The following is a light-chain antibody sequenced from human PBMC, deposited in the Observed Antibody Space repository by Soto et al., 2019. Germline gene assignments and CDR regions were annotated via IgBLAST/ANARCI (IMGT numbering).Light chain of an antibody. V-gene: IGLV2-14*01. CDR3: SSYTSSYTVV. Sequence: QSALTQSASVPGSPGQSISISCTGTSSDVGGYNYVSWYQQHPGKAPKLMIYDVSNRPSGVSNRFSGSKSGNTASLTISGLQAEDEADYYCSSYTSSYTVVFGGGTKVTVL. CDR1: SSDVGGYNY. J-gene: IGLJ2*01. CDR2: DVS.